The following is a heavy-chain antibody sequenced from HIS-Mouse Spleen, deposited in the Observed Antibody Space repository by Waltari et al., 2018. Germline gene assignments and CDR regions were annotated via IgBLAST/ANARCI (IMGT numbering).Heavy chain of an antibody. V-gene: IGHV4-39*07. D-gene: IGHD6-13*01. CDR2: IYYSGST. CDR3: AREIPYSSSWYDWYFDL. CDR1: GGSISSSIYY. J-gene: IGHJ2*01. Sequence: QLKLQESGPGLVKPSETLSLTCTVSGGSISSSIYYWGWIRQPPGKGLEWIGSIYYSGSTYYNPSLKSRVTISVDTSKNQFSLKLSSVTAADTAVYYCAREIPYSSSWYDWYFDLWGRGTLVTVSS.